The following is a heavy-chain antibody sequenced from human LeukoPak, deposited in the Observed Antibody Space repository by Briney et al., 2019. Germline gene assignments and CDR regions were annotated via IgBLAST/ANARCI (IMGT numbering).Heavy chain of an antibody. Sequence: SETLSLTCTVSGGSISSYYWSWIRQPPGKGLEWIGYIYYSGSTNYNPSLKSRVTISVDTSKNQFSLKLSSVTAADTAVYYCARRRDHVDVWGQGTTVTVSS. J-gene: IGHJ6*02. D-gene: IGHD5-24*01. CDR1: GGSISSYY. CDR3: ARRRDHVDV. CDR2: IYYSGST. V-gene: IGHV4-59*08.